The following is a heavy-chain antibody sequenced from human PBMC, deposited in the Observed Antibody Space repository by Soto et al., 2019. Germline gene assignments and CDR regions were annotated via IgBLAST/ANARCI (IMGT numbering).Heavy chain of an antibody. J-gene: IGHJ6*03. Sequence: ASVKVSCKASGYTFTSYYMHWVRQAPGQGLEWMGIINPSGGSTSYAQKFQGRVTMTRDTSTSTVYMELSSLRSEDTAVYYCARDHYYDILAGSPFYYMDVWGKGTTVTVSS. CDR2: INPSGGST. D-gene: IGHD3-9*01. CDR1: GYTFTSYY. CDR3: ARDHYYDILAGSPFYYMDV. V-gene: IGHV1-46*03.